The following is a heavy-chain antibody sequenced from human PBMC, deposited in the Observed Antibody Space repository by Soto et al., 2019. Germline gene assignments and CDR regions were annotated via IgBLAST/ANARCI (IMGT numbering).Heavy chain of an antibody. CDR2: ISSSGSTI. D-gene: IGHD3-16*01. V-gene: IGHV3-48*03. J-gene: IGHJ5*02. CDR3: GGGANWFDP. CDR1: GFTFSSYE. Sequence: EVQLVESGGGLVQPGGSLRLSCAASGFTFSSYEMNWVRQAPGKGLEWVSYISSSGSTIYYADSVKGRFTISRDNAKNSLNLQMNSLRAEDTAVYYCGGGANWFDPWGQGTLVTVSS.